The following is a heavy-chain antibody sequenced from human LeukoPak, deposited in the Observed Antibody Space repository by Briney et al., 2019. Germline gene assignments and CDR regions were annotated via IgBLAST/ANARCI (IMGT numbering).Heavy chain of an antibody. CDR2: ITPIFGTA. CDR1: GGTFSSYA. J-gene: IGHJ4*02. CDR3: ARGSIAAPSPDY. D-gene: IGHD6-6*01. Sequence: SVKVSCTASGGTFSSYAISWVRQAPGQGLEWMGGITPIFGTANYAQKFQGRVTITADESTSTAYTELSSLRSEDTAVYYCARGSIAAPSPDYWGQGTLVTVSS. V-gene: IGHV1-69*13.